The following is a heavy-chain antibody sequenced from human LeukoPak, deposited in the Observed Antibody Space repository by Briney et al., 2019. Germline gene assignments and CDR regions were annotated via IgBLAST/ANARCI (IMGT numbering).Heavy chain of an antibody. D-gene: IGHD1-14*01. V-gene: IGHV1-69*13. CDR1: GGTFSSYA. CDR3: ARGGAGSDRLDP. Sequence: SVKVSCKASGGTFSSYAISWVRQAPGQGLEWMGGIIPIFGTANYAQKFQGRVTITADESTSTAYMELSSLRSEDTAVYYCARGGAGSDRLDPWGQGTLVTVSS. J-gene: IGHJ5*02. CDR2: IIPIFGTA.